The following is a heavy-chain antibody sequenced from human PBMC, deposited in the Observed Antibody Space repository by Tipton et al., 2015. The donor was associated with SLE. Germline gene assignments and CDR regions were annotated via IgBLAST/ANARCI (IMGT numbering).Heavy chain of an antibody. CDR1: GGSISSSIW. Sequence: TLSLTCTVSGGSISSSIWWTWVRQPPGKGLEWIACVCNSVSTNYDPSLKSRGTISVDTSKNHFSLELTSVTAADTAVYYCARQRLRLLSPLDAWGQGTTVTVSS. CDR3: ARQRLRLLSPLDA. V-gene: IGHV4-4*02. CDR2: VCNSVST. D-gene: IGHD3-10*01. J-gene: IGHJ6*02.